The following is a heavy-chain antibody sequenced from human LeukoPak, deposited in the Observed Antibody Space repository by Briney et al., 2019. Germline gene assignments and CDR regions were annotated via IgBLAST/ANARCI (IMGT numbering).Heavy chain of an antibody. Sequence: SVKVSCKASGGTFSSYAISWVRRAPGQGLEWMGRIIPIFGTANYAQKFQGRVTITTDESTSTAYMELSSLRSEDTAVYYCAGSFIVLMVYARDNWFDPWGQGTLVTVSS. CDR1: GGTFSSYA. CDR3: AGSFIVLMVYARDNWFDP. J-gene: IGHJ5*02. CDR2: IIPIFGTA. V-gene: IGHV1-69*05. D-gene: IGHD2-8*01.